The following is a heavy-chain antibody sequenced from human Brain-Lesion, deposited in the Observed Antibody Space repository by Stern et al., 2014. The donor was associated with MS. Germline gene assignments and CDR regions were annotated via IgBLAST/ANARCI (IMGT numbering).Heavy chain of an antibody. D-gene: IGHD3-3*01. Sequence: QLVQSGAEVKKPGASVKVSCKTSGYIFTGYYIHWVRQAPGQGLEWMAWINPNTGGTKYAKKVQGRVTMSRDTSISTAYVELSSLTSDDTAVYYCARDQRGITIFGVVTDYYYLGMDVWGQGTTVTVSS. J-gene: IGHJ6*02. CDR1: GYIFTGYY. CDR3: ARDQRGITIFGVVTDYYYLGMDV. V-gene: IGHV1-2*02. CDR2: INPNTGGT.